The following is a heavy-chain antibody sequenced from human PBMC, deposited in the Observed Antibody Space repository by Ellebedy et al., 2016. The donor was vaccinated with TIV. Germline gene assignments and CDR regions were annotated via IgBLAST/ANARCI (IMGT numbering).Heavy chain of an antibody. CDR3: ASQRGFHSGWTFDY. D-gene: IGHD5-12*01. CDR1: GGSISNSDYY. Sequence: MPSETLSLTCTVSGGSISNSDYYWNWIRQPPGKGLEWIGSIYYSGSAYYNPSLESRSTISLDTSKNQFSLRLTSVTAADTALYYCASQRGFHSGWTFDYWGLGTQVTVSS. CDR2: IYYSGSA. J-gene: IGHJ4*02. V-gene: IGHV4-39*07.